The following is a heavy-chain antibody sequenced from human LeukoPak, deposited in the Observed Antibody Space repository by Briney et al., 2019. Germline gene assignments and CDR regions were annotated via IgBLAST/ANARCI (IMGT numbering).Heavy chain of an antibody. D-gene: IGHD3-10*01. CDR1: GGSISSYY. Sequence: SETLSLTCTASGGSISSYYWSWIRQPAGKALEWIERIYTSGSTNYNPSLKSRVTMSVDTSKNQFSLKLSSVTAADTAVYYCARATYGSGSYSSSYYHYYYMDLWGKGSTVTVSS. CDR2: IYTSGST. V-gene: IGHV4-4*07. J-gene: IGHJ6*03. CDR3: ARATYGSGSYSSSYYHYYYMDL.